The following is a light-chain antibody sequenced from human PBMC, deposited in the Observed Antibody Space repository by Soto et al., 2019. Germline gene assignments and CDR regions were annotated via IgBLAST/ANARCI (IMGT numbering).Light chain of an antibody. CDR3: SSDRSSSTYV. J-gene: IGLJ1*01. Sequence: QSVLTQPASVSGSPGQSITISCTGTSSDVGCYNYVSWHQQHPGQAPKLMIYEVTQRASGIPDRFSASKSGNTASLTISGLEAGDEADYYCSSDRSSSTYVFGTGTKLTVL. V-gene: IGLV2-14*01. CDR1: SSDVGCYNY. CDR2: EVT.